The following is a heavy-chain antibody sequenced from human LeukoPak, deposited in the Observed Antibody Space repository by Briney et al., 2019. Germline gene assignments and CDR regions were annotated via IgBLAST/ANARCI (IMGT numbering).Heavy chain of an antibody. J-gene: IGHJ5*02. V-gene: IGHV1-69*01. CDR1: GGTFSSYA. Sequence: SVKVSCKASGGTFSSYAISWVRQAPGQGLEWMGGIIPIFGTANYAQKFQGRVTITADESTSTAYMELSSLRSEDTAVYYCAREGSVLGSGSYYSNWFDPWGQGTLVTVSS. CDR2: IIPIFGTA. D-gene: IGHD3-10*01. CDR3: AREGSVLGSGSYYSNWFDP.